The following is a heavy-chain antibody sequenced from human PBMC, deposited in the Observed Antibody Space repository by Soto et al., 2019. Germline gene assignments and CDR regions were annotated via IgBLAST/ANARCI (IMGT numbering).Heavy chain of an antibody. J-gene: IGHJ6*02. CDR1: GFTFSSYG. V-gene: IGHV3-33*06. CDR2: IWYDGSNK. CDR3: AKGPSAKRYYYYGMDV. Sequence: QVQLVESGGGVVQPGRSLRLSCAASGFTFSSYGMHWVRQAPGKGLEWVAVIWYDGSNKYYADSVKGRFTISRDNSKNTLYLQMNSLRAEDTAVYYCAKGPSAKRYYYYGMDVWGQGTTVTVSS. D-gene: IGHD2-15*01.